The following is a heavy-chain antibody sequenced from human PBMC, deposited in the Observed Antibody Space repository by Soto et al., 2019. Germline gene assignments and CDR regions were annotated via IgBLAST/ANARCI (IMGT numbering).Heavy chain of an antibody. D-gene: IGHD6-13*01. Sequence: GGSLRLSCAASGFTFNNHAMSWVRQAPGKGLEWVSGISASGGLIYYAESVKGRFNMSRDNSKNTLYLQMNSLRAEDTAVYFCAKRQGIGSAAKNFDFWGQGALVTVSS. CDR3: AKRQGIGSAAKNFDF. CDR1: GFTFNNHA. CDR2: ISASGGLI. J-gene: IGHJ4*02. V-gene: IGHV3-23*01.